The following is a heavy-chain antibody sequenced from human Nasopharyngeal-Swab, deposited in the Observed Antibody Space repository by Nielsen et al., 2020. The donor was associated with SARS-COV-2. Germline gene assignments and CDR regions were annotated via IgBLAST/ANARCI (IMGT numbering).Heavy chain of an antibody. CDR2: ISSSSSYI. Sequence: GESLKISCAASGFTFSSYSMNWVRQAPGKGLEWVSSISSSSSYIYYADSVKGRFTISRDNAKNPLYLQMNSLRAEDTAVYYCAATLWFGELPDYWGQGTLVTVSS. D-gene: IGHD3-10*01. CDR1: GFTFSSYS. J-gene: IGHJ4*02. V-gene: IGHV3-21*01. CDR3: AATLWFGELPDY.